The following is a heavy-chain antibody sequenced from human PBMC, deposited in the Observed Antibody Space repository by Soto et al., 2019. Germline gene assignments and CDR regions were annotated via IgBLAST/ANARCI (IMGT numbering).Heavy chain of an antibody. CDR1: GYTFTSYY. CDR2: INPSGGST. CDR3: ARDTGLSGIEKDYFDY. D-gene: IGHD1-26*01. J-gene: IGHJ4*02. V-gene: IGHV1-46*01. Sequence: ASVKVSCKASGYTFTSYYMHWVRQAPGQGLEWMGIINPSGGSTSYAQKFQGRVTMTRDTSTSTVYMELSSLRSEDTAVYYCARDTGLSGIEKDYFDYWGQGTLVTVSS.